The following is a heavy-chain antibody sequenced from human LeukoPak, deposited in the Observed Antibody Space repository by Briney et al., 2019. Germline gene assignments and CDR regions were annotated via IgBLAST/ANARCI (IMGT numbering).Heavy chain of an antibody. CDR2: MSPNSGNT. J-gene: IGHJ4*02. CDR1: GYTFTSYD. V-gene: IGHV1-8*01. Sequence: ASVKVSCKASGYTFTSYDINWVRQATGQGLEWMGWMSPNSGNTDYAQKFQGRVTMTRNTSISTAYMELSSLRSEDTAVYYCARTTAMVTIFDYWGQGTLVTVSS. D-gene: IGHD5-18*01. CDR3: ARTTAMVTIFDY.